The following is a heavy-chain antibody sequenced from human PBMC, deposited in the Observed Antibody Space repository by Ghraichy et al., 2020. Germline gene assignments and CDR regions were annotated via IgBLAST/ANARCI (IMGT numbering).Heavy chain of an antibody. CDR3: VRVVAALLIDY. CDR2: LSGSGGST. J-gene: IGHJ4*02. D-gene: IGHD2-15*01. Sequence: TCAASEFTFSSYAMSWVRQAPGKGLEWVSALSGSGGSTYYADSVKGRFTISRDNSKNTLYLQMNSLRADDTAVYYCVRVVAALLIDYWGQGTLVTVSS. CDR1: EFTFSSYA. V-gene: IGHV3-23*01.